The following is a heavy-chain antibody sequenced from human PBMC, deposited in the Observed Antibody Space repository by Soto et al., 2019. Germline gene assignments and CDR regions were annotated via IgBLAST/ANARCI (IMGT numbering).Heavy chain of an antibody. CDR1: GFTFSSYG. CDR3: TTDPYQLLSEGFLTKHIWFDP. Sequence: GGSLRLSCAASGFTFSSYGMHWVRQAPGKGLEWVAVIWYDGSNKYYADSVKGRFTISRDNSKNTLYLQMNSLRAEDTAVYYCTTDPYQLLSEGFLTKHIWFDPWGQGSLVTVSS. D-gene: IGHD2-2*01. J-gene: IGHJ5*02. V-gene: IGHV3-33*01. CDR2: IWYDGSNK.